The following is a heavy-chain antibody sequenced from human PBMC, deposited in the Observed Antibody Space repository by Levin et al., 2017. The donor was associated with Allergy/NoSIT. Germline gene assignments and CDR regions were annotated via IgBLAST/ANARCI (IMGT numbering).Heavy chain of an antibody. CDR3: AKDGAIAARLIDY. J-gene: IGHJ4*02. Sequence: RGESLKISCAASGFTFSSYAMSWVRQAPGKGLEWVSGISGSGGSTYYADSVKGRFTISRDNSKNTLYLQMNSLRAEDTAVYYCAKDGAIAARLIDYWGQGTLVTVSS. V-gene: IGHV3-23*01. CDR1: GFTFSSYA. CDR2: ISGSGGST. D-gene: IGHD6-6*01.